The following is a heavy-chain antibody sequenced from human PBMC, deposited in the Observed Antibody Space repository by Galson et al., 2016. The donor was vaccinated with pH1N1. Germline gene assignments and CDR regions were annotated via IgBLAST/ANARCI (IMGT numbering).Heavy chain of an antibody. D-gene: IGHD1-26*01. V-gene: IGHV4-61*02. Sequence: TLSLTCSVSNGSITSGNYYWSWIRQPAGKGLEWIGRLYKTGTTNYNPSLKSRVTISVDTSKNHFSLKLSSVTAADTAVYYCARDAAHTGTYYVAFDTWGQGTIVTVSS. CDR1: NGSITSGNYY. CDR3: ARDAAHTGTYYVAFDT. J-gene: IGHJ3*02. CDR2: LYKTGTT.